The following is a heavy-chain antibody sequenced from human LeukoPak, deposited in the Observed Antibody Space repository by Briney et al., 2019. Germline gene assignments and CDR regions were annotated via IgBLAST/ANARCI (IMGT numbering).Heavy chain of an antibody. D-gene: IGHD1-26*01. CDR1: GGSFSGYY. CDR2: INHSGST. J-gene: IGHJ4*02. CDR3: ARDTSGSYLFDY. V-gene: IGHV4-34*01. Sequence: SETLSLTCAVYGGSFSGYYWSWIRQPPGKGLEWIGEINHSGSTNYNPSLKSRVTISVDTSKNQFSLQLNSVTPEDTAVYYCARDTSGSYLFDYWGQGTLVTVSS.